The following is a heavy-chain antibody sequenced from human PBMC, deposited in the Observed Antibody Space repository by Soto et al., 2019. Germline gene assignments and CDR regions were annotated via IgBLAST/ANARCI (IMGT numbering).Heavy chain of an antibody. Sequence: GGSLRLSCTASGFTFSSYAMSWVRQAPGKGLEWVSAISGSGGSTYYADSVKGRFTISRDNSKNTLYLQMNSLRAEDTAVYYCAKDGWPNIVVVPAAISGYYYFDYWGQGTLVTVSS. D-gene: IGHD2-2*02. CDR3: AKDGWPNIVVVPAAISGYYYFDY. CDR1: GFTFSSYA. CDR2: ISGSGGST. V-gene: IGHV3-23*01. J-gene: IGHJ4*02.